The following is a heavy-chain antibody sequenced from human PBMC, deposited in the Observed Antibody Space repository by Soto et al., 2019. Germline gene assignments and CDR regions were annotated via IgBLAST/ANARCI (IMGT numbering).Heavy chain of an antibody. Sequence: GGSLRLSCAASGFAFSNYAMHWVRQAPGKGLEWVAVIWSDGRNKYYADSVKGRFTISRDNSKNTLYLQMNSLRAEDTAVYYCARDSITVAADFDYWGQRTLVTVSS. CDR1: GFAFSNYA. V-gene: IGHV3-33*01. D-gene: IGHD6-19*01. CDR2: IWSDGRNK. J-gene: IGHJ4*02. CDR3: ARDSITVAADFDY.